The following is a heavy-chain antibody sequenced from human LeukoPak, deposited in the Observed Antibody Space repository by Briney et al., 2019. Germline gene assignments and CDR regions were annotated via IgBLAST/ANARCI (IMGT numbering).Heavy chain of an antibody. CDR2: TIPILGIA. V-gene: IGHV1-69*04. J-gene: IGHJ6*03. CDR3: ARNTGPGFCSVTSCPYYYHYIDV. D-gene: IGHD2-2*01. Sequence: VASVKVSCKASGGTFSSYAISWVRQAPGQGLEWMGRTIPILGIANYAQKFQGRVTITADKSTSTAYMELSSLRSEDTAVYYCARNTGPGFCSVTSCPYYYHYIDVWGRGTTVTVSS. CDR1: GGTFSSYA.